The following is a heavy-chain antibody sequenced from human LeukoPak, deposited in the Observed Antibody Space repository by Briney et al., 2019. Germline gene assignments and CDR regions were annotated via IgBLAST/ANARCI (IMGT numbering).Heavy chain of an antibody. CDR1: GYTFTSYD. CDR2: MNPNSGNT. V-gene: IGHV1-8*01. D-gene: IGHD3-10*01. J-gene: IGHJ4*02. CDR3: ARIYMVRGVIRSSASFDY. Sequence: ASVKVSCKASGYTFTSYDINWVRQATGQGREWMGWMNPNSGNTGYAQKFQCRVTMTTNTSITTAYLELSSLRSEDTAVYYCARIYMVRGVIRSSASFDYWGQGTLVTVSS.